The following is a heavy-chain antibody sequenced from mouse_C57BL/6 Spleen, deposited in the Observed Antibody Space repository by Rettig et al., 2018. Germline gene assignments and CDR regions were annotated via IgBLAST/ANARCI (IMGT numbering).Heavy chain of an antibody. V-gene: IGHV1-52*01. CDR3: GGGNY. J-gene: IGHJ2*01. D-gene: IGHD1-1*02. Sequence: YYNQKFKDKATLTVDKSSSTAYMQLSSLTSEDSAVYYCGGGNYWGQGTTLTVSS.